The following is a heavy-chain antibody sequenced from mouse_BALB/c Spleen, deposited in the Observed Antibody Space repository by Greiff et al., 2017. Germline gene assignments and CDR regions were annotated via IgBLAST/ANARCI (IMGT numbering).Heavy chain of an antibody. D-gene: IGHD3-3*01. CDR2: IRLKSDNYAT. J-gene: IGHJ4*01. CDR3: TTLWGQGYAMDY. Sequence: EVKLQESGGGLVQPGGSMKLSCVASGFTFSSYWMSWVRQSPEKGLEWVAEIRLKSDNYATHYAESVKGKFTISRDDSKSRLYLQMNSLRAEDTGIYYCTTLWGQGYAMDYWGQGTSVTVSS. CDR1: GFTFSSYW. V-gene: IGHV6-6*02.